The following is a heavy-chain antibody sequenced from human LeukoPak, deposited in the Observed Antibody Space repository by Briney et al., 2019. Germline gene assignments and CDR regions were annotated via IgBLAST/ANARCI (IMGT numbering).Heavy chain of an antibody. J-gene: IGHJ4*02. V-gene: IGHV3-48*03. CDR3: AREISALGNYFDS. Sequence: PGGSLRLSCAASGFTLSRYEMNWARQAPGKGLEWVSYISRSGSAMYYADSVKGRFTISRDNAKNSLYLQMNSLRAEDTAVYYCAREISALGNYFDSWGQGTLVTVSS. CDR1: GFTLSRYE. D-gene: IGHD7-27*01. CDR2: ISRSGSAM.